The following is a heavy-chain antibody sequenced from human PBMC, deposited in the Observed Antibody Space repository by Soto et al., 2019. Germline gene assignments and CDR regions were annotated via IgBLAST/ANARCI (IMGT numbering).Heavy chain of an antibody. CDR3: ATSRGPGRLDN. J-gene: IGHJ4*02. Sequence: QVQLQESGPGLVKPSGTLSLTCAVSGASISSSNWWTWVRQPPGKGLEWIGEIYHSGSTNYNPSLMRRVTISLDKSKNHFSLRLSSVTAADTAVYYCATSRGPGRLDNWGQGTLVTVSS. D-gene: IGHD3-10*01. CDR1: GASISSSNW. CDR2: IYHSGST. V-gene: IGHV4-4*02.